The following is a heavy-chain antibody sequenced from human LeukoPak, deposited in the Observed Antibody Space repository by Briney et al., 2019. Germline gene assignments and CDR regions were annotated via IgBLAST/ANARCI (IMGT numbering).Heavy chain of an antibody. J-gene: IGHJ4*02. CDR2: INPNSGGT. Sequence: GASVKVSCKASGYTFIGYYMHWVRQAPGQGLEWMGWINPNSGGTNYAQKFQGRVTMTRHTSITTAYMELSRLRSDDTAVYYCARGVIVVVPATHVFDYWGQGTLVTVYS. D-gene: IGHD3-16*02. CDR3: ARGVIVVVPATHVFDY. V-gene: IGHV1-2*02. CDR1: GYTFIGYY.